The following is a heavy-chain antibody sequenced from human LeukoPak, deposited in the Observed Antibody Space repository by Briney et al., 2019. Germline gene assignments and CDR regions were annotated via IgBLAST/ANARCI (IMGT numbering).Heavy chain of an antibody. CDR2: VFGGGTK. V-gene: IGHV3-53*01. D-gene: IGHD1-26*01. CDR1: GFNVSLSY. J-gene: IGHJ4*02. Sequence: GGSLRLSCAVTGFNVSLSYMTWVRQGPGKGLEWLSVVFGGGTKKYADSVKDRFTISRDNVRNTVDLEMKSLRVEDTAVYYCARVRSGSRDCWGQGTLVVVSS. CDR3: ARVRSGSRDC.